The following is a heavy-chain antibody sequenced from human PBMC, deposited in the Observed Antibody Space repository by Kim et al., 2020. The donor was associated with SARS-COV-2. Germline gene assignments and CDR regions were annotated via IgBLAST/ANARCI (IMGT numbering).Heavy chain of an antibody. CDR2: INPSGGST. V-gene: IGHV1-46*01. CDR3: ARVKLAAKGYWYFDL. D-gene: IGHD6-6*01. J-gene: IGHJ2*01. CDR1: GYTFTSYY. Sequence: ASVKVSCKASGYTFTSYYMHWVRQAPGQGLEWMGIINPSGGSTSYAQKFQGRVTMTRDTSTSTVYMELSSLRSEDTAVYYCARVKLAAKGYWYFDLWGRGTLVTVSS.